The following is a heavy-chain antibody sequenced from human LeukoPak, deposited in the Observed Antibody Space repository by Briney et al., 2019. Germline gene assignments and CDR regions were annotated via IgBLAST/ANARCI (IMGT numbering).Heavy chain of an antibody. J-gene: IGHJ3*02. D-gene: IGHD3-10*01. Sequence: SETLSLTCAVYGGSFSGYYWSWIRQPPGKGLEWIGEINHSGSTNCNPSLKSRVTFSVDTSKNQFSLKLSSVTAADTAVYYCARASWGDRGAFDIWGQGTMVTVSS. V-gene: IGHV4-34*01. CDR1: GGSFSGYY. CDR3: ARASWGDRGAFDI. CDR2: INHSGST.